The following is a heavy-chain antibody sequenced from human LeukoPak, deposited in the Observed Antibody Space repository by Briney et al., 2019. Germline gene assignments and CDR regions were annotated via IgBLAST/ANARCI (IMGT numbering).Heavy chain of an antibody. D-gene: IGHD6-19*01. CDR1: GFTFSSYA. V-gene: IGHV3-30*14. CDR3: ARGMKYSTGWYNFDY. CDR2: IPYDGSNK. Sequence: PGGSLRLSCAASGFTFSSYAMHWVRQAPGKGLEWVAVIPYDGSNKYYADSVKGRFTISRDNSKNTLYLQMNSLRAEDTAVYYCARGMKYSTGWYNFDYWGQGTLVTVPS. J-gene: IGHJ4*02.